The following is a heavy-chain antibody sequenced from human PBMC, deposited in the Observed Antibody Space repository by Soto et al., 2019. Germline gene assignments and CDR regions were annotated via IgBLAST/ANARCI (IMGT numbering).Heavy chain of an antibody. J-gene: IGHJ6*02. CDR2: VSYSGST. CDR1: GVSVSSAGYY. D-gene: IGHD2-15*01. CDR3: ASFVNYYFYGPDV. V-gene: IGHV4-31*03. Sequence: PSETLSLTCICSGVSVSSAGYYWTWIRQHPGKGLEWIGYVSYSGSTYYNSSLKSRLTISLDTSKRQFSLKLNSVTAADTAVYYCASFVNYYFYGPDVRGQGTTLTTSS.